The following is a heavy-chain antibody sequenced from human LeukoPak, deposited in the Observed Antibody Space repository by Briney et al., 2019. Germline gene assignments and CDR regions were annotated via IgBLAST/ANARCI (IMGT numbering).Heavy chain of an antibody. V-gene: IGHV3-69-1*01. J-gene: IGHJ4*02. Sequence: PGGSLRLSCAASGFTFSDYYINWIRQAPGKGLEWVSSISSSSTYIDYADSMKGRFTISRDNAKNSLYLQMNSLRAEDTAVYYCARFITGPYYFDYWGQGTLVTVSS. CDR2: ISSSSTYI. CDR3: ARFITGPYYFDY. CDR1: GFTFSDYY. D-gene: IGHD3-22*01.